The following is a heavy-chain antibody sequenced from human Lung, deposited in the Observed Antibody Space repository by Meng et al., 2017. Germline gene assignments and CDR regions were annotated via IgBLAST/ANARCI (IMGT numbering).Heavy chain of an antibody. V-gene: IGHV4-4*02. Sequence: QLQESVPRPVQPSCTLALACAVSGDSITRTQWWSWLRQTPGKGLEWIGEISHSGSTVYRPSLQGRVSISLDKSNNEFSLKLTSVTAADTAVYYCARETLRELGLFHYWGQGILVTVSS. CDR2: ISHSGST. D-gene: IGHD1-7*01. CDR1: GDSITRTQW. CDR3: ARETLRELGLFHY. J-gene: IGHJ4*02.